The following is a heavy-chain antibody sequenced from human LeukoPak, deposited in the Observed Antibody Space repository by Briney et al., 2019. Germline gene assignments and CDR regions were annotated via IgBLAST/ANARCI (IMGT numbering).Heavy chain of an antibody. D-gene: IGHD1-26*01. CDR2: LNDDGSTT. J-gene: IGHJ4*01. CDR3: ARALGSPLDF. Sequence: GGSLRLSCAASGFTFSRSWMHWVRQSPGKDLVWVSRLNDDGSTTTYADSVKGRFTISRDNAKNTLYLQMNSLRAEDTAVYYCARALGSPLDFWGQEPWSPSPQ. V-gene: IGHV3-74*01. CDR1: GFTFSRSW.